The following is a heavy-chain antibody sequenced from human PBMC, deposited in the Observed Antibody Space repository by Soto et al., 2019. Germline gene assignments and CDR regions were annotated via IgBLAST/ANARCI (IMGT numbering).Heavy chain of an antibody. V-gene: IGHV4-59*01. J-gene: IGHJ5*02. CDR2: IYYTGST. D-gene: IGHD2-15*01. CDR1: GGSIISYY. CDR3: ARAGGCRGGSCALAP. Sequence: PSETLSLTCTVSGGSIISYYWSWIRQPPGKGLEWIGYIYYTGSTNYNPSLKSRVTISVDTSKNQFSLKLSSVTAADTAVYYCARAGGCRGGSCALAPWGQEPLVTVP.